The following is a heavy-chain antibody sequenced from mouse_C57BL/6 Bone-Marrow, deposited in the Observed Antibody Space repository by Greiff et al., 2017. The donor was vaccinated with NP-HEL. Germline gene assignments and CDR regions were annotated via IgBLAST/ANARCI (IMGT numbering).Heavy chain of an antibody. D-gene: IGHD1-1*01. CDR1: GYTFTSYG. V-gene: IGHV1-81*01. J-gene: IGHJ2*01. CDR2: IYPRSGNT. CDR3: ARQAYYYGSSYYLDY. Sequence: QVHVKQSGAELARPGASVKLSCKASGYTFTSYGISWVKQRTGQGLEWIGEIYPRSGNTYYNEKFKGKATLTEDKSSSTAYMELRSLTSEDSAVYFCARQAYYYGSSYYLDYWGQGTTLTVSS.